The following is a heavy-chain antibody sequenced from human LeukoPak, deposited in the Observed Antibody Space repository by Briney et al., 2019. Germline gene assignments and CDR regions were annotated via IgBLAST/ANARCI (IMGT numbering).Heavy chain of an antibody. CDR3: ARDLGVVVPAAIDY. V-gene: IGHV1-18*01. CDR2: ISAYNGNT. Sequence: GASVKVSCKASGYTFTSYGISWVRPAPGQGLEWMGWISAYNGNTNYAQKLQGRVTMTTDTSTSTAYMELRSLRSDDTAVYYCARDLGVVVPAAIDYWGQGTLVTVSS. D-gene: IGHD2-2*01. J-gene: IGHJ4*02. CDR1: GYTFTSYG.